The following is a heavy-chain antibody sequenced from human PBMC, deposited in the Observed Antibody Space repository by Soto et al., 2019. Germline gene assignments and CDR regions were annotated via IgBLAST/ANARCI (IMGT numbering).Heavy chain of an antibody. J-gene: IGHJ4*02. V-gene: IGHV3-21*06. CDR3: ARESEDLTSNFDY. CDR2: ISSTTNYI. Sequence: VGSVRLSCAASWFTFTRYSMNWVRQAPGKALEWVSSISSTTNYIYYGDSMKGRFTISRDNAKNSLYLEMNSLRAEDTAVYYCARESEDLTSNFDYWGQGTLVTVSS. CDR1: WFTFTRYS.